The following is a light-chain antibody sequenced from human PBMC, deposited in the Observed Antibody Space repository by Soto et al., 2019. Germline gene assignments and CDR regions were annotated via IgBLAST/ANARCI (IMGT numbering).Light chain of an antibody. J-gene: IGLJ1*01. Sequence: PPSGSGSPRQAVTISSTGTSSDVGGYSSVAWFQHHPGKAPKLMIYEVSKRPSGVPDRFSGSKSGNTASLTVSGLQAEDEADYYCISYAGSNNYVFGTGTKVT. CDR2: EVS. V-gene: IGLV2-8*01. CDR1: SSDVGGYSS. CDR3: ISYAGSNNYV.